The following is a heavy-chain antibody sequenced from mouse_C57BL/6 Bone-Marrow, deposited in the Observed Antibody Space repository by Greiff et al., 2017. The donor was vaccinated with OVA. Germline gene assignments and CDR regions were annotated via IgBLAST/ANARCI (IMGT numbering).Heavy chain of an antibody. CDR3: TREGIYYYGSSPYFDY. J-gene: IGHJ2*01. CDR1: GFTFSSYA. CDR2: ISSGGDYI. Sequence: EVQLVESGEGLVKPGGSLKLSCAASGFTFSSYAMSWVRQTPEKRLEWVAYISSGGDYIYYADTVKGRFTISRDNARNTLYLQMSSLKSEDTAMYYCTREGIYYYGSSPYFDYWGQGTTLTVSS. D-gene: IGHD1-1*01. V-gene: IGHV5-9-1*02.